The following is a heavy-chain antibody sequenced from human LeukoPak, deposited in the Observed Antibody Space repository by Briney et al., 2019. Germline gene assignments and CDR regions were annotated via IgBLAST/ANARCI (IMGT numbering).Heavy chain of an antibody. D-gene: IGHD3-3*01. V-gene: IGHV3-48*01. J-gene: IGHJ3*02. CDR2: IDARSGIV. CDR3: ARTYDFGRGPPGDAFDN. CDR1: GFTFTMFG. Sequence: PGGSLRLSCAASGFTFTMFGMNWVRQAPGKGREGVSYIDARSGIVDYSDSVECRFTIFSDDAKDSVFLQMNSLRVDDTAVYYCARTYDFGRGPPGDAFDNWGQGTLVTVPS.